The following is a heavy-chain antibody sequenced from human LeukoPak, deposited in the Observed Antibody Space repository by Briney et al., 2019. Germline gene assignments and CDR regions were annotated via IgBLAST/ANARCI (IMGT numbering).Heavy chain of an antibody. V-gene: IGHV4-61*01. CDR2: IYYSGST. CDR3: ARGGVATTPYNWFDP. D-gene: IGHD5-24*01. CDR1: GGSVSSGSYY. Sequence: SETLSLTCTVSGGSVSSGSYYWSWIRQPPGKGLEWIGYIYYSGSTNYNPSLKSRVTISVDTSKNQFSLKLSSVTAADTAVYYCARGGVATTPYNWFDPWGQGTLVTVSS. J-gene: IGHJ5*02.